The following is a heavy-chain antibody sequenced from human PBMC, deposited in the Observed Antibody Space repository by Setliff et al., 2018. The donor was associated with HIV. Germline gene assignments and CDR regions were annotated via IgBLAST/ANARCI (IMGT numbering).Heavy chain of an antibody. V-gene: IGHV6-1*01. Sequence: PSQTLSLTCAISGDSVSSNSGSWNWIRQSPSRGLEWLGRTYYRSKWYNQYAVSLKSRISINPDTSKNQFSLQLNSVTPEDTAVYYCVREKDLLDAFDIWGQGTVVTVSS. J-gene: IGHJ3*02. D-gene: IGHD2-15*01. CDR1: GDSVSSNSGS. CDR3: VREKDLLDAFDI. CDR2: TYYRSKWYN.